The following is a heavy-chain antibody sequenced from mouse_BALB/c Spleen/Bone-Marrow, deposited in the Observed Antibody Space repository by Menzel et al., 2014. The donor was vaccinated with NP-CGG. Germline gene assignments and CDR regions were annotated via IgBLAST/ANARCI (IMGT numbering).Heavy chain of an antibody. Sequence: EVHLVESGGGLVQPGESLKLSCESNDFEFPSHDMSWVRKTPEKRLELVAAFNSDGGSTYYPDTMERRFIISRDNTKXTLYLQMSSLRSEDTALYYCARHHYGRAWFTYWGQGTLVTVSA. V-gene: IGHV5-2*01. CDR2: FNSDGGST. CDR3: ARHHYGRAWFTY. D-gene: IGHD1-1*01. J-gene: IGHJ3*01. CDR1: DFEFPSHD.